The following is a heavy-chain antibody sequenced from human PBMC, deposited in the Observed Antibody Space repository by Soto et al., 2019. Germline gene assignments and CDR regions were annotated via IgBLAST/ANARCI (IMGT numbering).Heavy chain of an antibody. D-gene: IGHD6-13*01. CDR3: ARDRAQYSSSPTRLDY. Sequence: QVQLVQSGAEVKKPGSSVKVSCKASGGTFSSHTISWVRQAPGQGLEWMGRIIPIIGITNYAQKFQGRVTITADKSPSTAYMELSSLRSEDTAVYYCARDRAQYSSSPTRLDYWGQGTLVTVSS. CDR2: IIPIIGIT. V-gene: IGHV1-69*08. CDR1: GGTFSSHT. J-gene: IGHJ4*02.